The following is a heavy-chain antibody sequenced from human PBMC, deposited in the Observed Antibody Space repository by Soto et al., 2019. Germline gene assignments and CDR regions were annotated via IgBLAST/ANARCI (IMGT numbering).Heavy chain of an antibody. V-gene: IGHV3-49*03. CDR2: IRSKSNGGTT. CDR3: AMDTSGYNYYFDH. CDR1: GFTFDDYA. Sequence: EVQLVESGGGLLQPGRSLRLSCATSGFTFDDYAMSWFRQAPGKGLELVGFIRSKSNGGTTEYAASVKGRFTISRDDSSKIAYLQMNILKTEDTAVYYCAMDTSGYNYYFDHWGQGALVIVSS. D-gene: IGHD3-22*01. J-gene: IGHJ4*02.